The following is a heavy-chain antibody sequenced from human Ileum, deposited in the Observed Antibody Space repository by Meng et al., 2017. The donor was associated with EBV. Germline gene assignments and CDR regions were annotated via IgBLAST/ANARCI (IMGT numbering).Heavy chain of an antibody. J-gene: IGHJ4*02. CDR3: ARGKSGSYSLDY. Sequence: QGELVESGAEVEKPGASVKVSCKASGYTFTVYYMHWVRQAPGQGLEWMGRINPNTGGTNYAQNFQGRVTMTRDTSITTAYMELSRLRSADTAMYYCARGKSGSYSLDYWGQGTLVTVSS. D-gene: IGHD3-10*01. CDR2: INPNTGGT. CDR1: GYTFTVYY. V-gene: IGHV1-2*06.